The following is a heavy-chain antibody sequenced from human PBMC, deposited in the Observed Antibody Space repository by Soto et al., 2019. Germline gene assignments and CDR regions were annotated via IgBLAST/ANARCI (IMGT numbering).Heavy chain of an antibody. V-gene: IGHV4-59*01. J-gene: IGHJ3*02. Sequence: QVQLQESGPGLVKPSETLSLTCTVSGGSISSYYWSWIRQPPGKGLEWIGYIYYSGSTNYNPSLKSRVTIAVDTSKTQFSLKLSSVTAADTAVYYCARDTGYVDWPDAFDIWGQGTMVTVSS. CDR1: GGSISSYY. D-gene: IGHD3-9*01. CDR3: ARDTGYVDWPDAFDI. CDR2: IYYSGST.